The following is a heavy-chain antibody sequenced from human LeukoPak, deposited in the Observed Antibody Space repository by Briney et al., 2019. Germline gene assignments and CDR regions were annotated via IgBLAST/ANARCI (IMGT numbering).Heavy chain of an antibody. D-gene: IGHD1-26*01. CDR1: GGSISSSGYY. J-gene: IGHJ4*02. CDR2: IYYSGSS. Sequence: SETLSLTCTVSGGSISSSGYYWGWVRQPPGKELEWIGSIYYSGSSHYNPPLKSRVSMSRDTAKNQFSLNLSSVTAADTAVYYCARVGVTADFDYWGQGTLVTVSS. CDR3: ARVGVTADFDY. V-gene: IGHV4-39*07.